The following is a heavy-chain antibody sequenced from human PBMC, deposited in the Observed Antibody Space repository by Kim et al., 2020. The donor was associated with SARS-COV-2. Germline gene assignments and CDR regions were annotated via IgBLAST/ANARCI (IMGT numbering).Heavy chain of an antibody. CDR3: ANFES. CDR2: SDGSNK. J-gene: IGHJ4*02. Sequence: SDGSNKYYADTVMSRFPISRDNSKNTLFLHRNGLRAEDTAVYYCANFESWGQGTLVTVSS. V-gene: IGHV3-33*06.